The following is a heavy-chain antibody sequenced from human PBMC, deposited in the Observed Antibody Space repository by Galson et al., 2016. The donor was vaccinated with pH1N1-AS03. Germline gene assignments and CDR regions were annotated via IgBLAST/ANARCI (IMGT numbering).Heavy chain of an antibody. D-gene: IGHD3/OR15-3a*01. V-gene: IGHV3-30*14. CDR3: ARGLQKPSQLWLLAPFDI. J-gene: IGHJ3*02. Sequence: SLRLSCAASGFTLTNHPLHWVRQAPGKGLEWVAVLSYDDTYKYYAESVKGRFSIFRDMSDNTLHLQMGNLRPEDTAIYFCARGLQKPSQLWLLAPFDIWGQGTMVSVSS. CDR2: LSYDDTYK. CDR1: GFTLTNHP.